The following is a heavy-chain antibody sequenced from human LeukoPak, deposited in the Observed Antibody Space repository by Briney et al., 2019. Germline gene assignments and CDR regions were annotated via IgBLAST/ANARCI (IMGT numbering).Heavy chain of an antibody. V-gene: IGHV3-74*01. CDR1: GFTFSNYW. CDR3: ARRRDSGSLQHFDY. Sequence: GGSLRLSCAASGFTFSNYWMHWVRQTPGKGLVWVSRINNDGSTTSYADSVKGRFTISRDNAKNSLYLQMNSLRAEDTAVYYCARRRDSGSLQHFDYWGQGTLVTVSS. J-gene: IGHJ4*02. CDR2: INNDGSTT. D-gene: IGHD1-26*01.